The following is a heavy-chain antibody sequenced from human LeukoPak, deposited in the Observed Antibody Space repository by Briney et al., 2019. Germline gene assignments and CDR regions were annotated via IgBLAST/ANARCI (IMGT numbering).Heavy chain of an antibody. J-gene: IGHJ4*02. Sequence: GGSLRLSCVASGFTFSNYLMNWVRQAPGKGLEWVSGISHSGSSIYYADSVKGRFTISRDNSENTLYLQRDRLRVEDTAVYYCAMALDYWGQGTLVTVSS. CDR1: GFTFSNYL. V-gene: IGHV3-23*01. CDR3: AMALDY. CDR2: ISHSGSSI.